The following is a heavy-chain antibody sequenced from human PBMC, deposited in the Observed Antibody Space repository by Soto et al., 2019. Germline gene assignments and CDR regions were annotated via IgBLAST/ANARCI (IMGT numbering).Heavy chain of an antibody. CDR1: GSSFGPFC. V-gene: IGHV3-7*01. CDR3: ARHVI. Sequence: EVQLVESGEGWAHPGGSVGLSSGAWGSSFGPFCLIWSLRVLGKGLGWVANISPDGSRMAYVGSLNDRFTISRGNAQNTLYLQMNSLTAEDTAVYYCARHVIRGQGTLVTVSS. D-gene: IGHD2-21*01. CDR2: ISPDGSRM. J-gene: IGHJ4*02.